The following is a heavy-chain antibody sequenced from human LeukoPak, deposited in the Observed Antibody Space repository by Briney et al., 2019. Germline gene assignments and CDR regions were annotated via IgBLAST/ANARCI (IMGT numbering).Heavy chain of an antibody. J-gene: IGHJ3*02. CDR3: ARDGFAGPRSAFDI. CDR2: IYHSGST. CDR1: GGSISSGGYS. Sequence: PSETLSLTCAVSGGSISSGGYSWSWIRQPPGKGLEWIGYIYHSGSTYYNPSLKSRVTISVDRSKNQFSLKLSSVTAADTAVYYCARDGFAGPRSAFDIWGQGTMVTVSS. D-gene: IGHD1-14*01. V-gene: IGHV4-30-2*01.